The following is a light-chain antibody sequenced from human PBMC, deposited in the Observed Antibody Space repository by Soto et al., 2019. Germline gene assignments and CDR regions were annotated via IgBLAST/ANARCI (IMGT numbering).Light chain of an antibody. Sequence: QSALTQPASVSGSPGQWITISCTGTSSDVGGYNYVSWYQQHPGKAPKLIIYDVSNRPSGVSNRFSGSKSGNSASLTISGLQAEDEAEYYCRSYTSSSTLLVFGTGTKVTVL. CDR2: DVS. J-gene: IGLJ1*01. CDR3: RSYTSSSTLLV. V-gene: IGLV2-14*01. CDR1: SSDVGGYNY.